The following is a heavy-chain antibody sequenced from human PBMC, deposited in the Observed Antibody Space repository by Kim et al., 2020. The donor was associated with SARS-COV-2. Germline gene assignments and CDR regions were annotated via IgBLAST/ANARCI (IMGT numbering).Heavy chain of an antibody. D-gene: IGHD6-13*01. V-gene: IGHV3-53*04. Sequence: YYADAVTGRFTISRHNSKNTLYLQMNSLRAEDTAVYYCARGPRIAAALDYWGQGTLVTVSS. CDR3: ARGPRIAAALDY. J-gene: IGHJ4*02.